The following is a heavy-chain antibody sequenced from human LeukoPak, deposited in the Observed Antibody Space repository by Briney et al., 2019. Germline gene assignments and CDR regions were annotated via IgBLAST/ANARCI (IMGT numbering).Heavy chain of an antibody. CDR2: IIPNSGGT. J-gene: IGHJ2*01. V-gene: IGHV1-2*02. CDR3: ARATKGADWYFDP. D-gene: IGHD1-26*01. Sequence: ASVKVSCKASGYTFTDYYMHWVRQAPGQGLEWMGWIIPNSGGTNYAQKFQGRVTMTRDASISTAYMELSSLTSDDTAVYYCARATKGADWYFDPWGRGTLVTVSS. CDR1: GYTFTDYY.